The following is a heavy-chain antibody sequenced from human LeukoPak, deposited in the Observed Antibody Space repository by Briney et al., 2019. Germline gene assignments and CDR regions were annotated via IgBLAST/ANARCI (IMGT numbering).Heavy chain of an antibody. CDR2: INHSGST. D-gene: IGHD3-9*01. Sequence: PSETLSLTCAVYGASFSGYHWSWIRQPPGKGLEWIGEINHSGSTNYNPSLKSRVTISVDTSKNQFSLKLSSVTAADTAVYYCARGGKLRYFDLVIPGNWFDPWGQGTLVTVSS. CDR1: GASFSGYH. J-gene: IGHJ5*02. CDR3: ARGGKLRYFDLVIPGNWFDP. V-gene: IGHV4-34*01.